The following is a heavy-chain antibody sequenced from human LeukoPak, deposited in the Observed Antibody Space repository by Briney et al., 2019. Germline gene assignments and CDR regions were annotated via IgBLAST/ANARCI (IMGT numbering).Heavy chain of an antibody. CDR3: ARGQSSGWYGVLGMDV. V-gene: IGHV4-30-2*01. CDR2: IYHSGST. Sequence: SETLSLTCTVSGGSISSGGYYWSWIRQPPGKGLEWIGYIYHSGSTYYNPSLKSRVTISVDRSKNQFSLKLSSVTAADTAVYYCARGQSSGWYGVLGMDVWGQGTTVTVSS. CDR1: GGSISSGGYY. D-gene: IGHD6-19*01. J-gene: IGHJ6*02.